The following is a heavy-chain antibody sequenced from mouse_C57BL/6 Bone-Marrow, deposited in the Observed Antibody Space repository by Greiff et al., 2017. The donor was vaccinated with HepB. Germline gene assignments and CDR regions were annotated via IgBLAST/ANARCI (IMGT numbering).Heavy chain of an antibody. CDR1: GFTFSSYA. V-gene: IGHV5-9-1*02. J-gene: IGHJ4*01. CDR3: TRDYYGSEDYAMDY. CDR2: ISSGGDYL. Sequence: EVQGVESGEGLVKPGGSLKLSCAASGFTFSSYAMSWVRQTPEKKLEWVAYISSGGDYLYYADTVKGRFTISRDNARNTLYLQMSSLKSEDTAMYYCTRDYYGSEDYAMDYWGQGTSVTVSS. D-gene: IGHD1-1*01.